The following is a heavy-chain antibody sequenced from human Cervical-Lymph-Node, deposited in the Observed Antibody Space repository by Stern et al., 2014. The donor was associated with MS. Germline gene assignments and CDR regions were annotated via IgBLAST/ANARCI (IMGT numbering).Heavy chain of an antibody. V-gene: IGHV3-21*02. D-gene: IGHD4-17*01. Sequence: EVQLVESGGGLVKPGGSLRLSCAASGFTFSSYSMNWVRQAPGKGLEWVSSISSSSSYIYYADSVKGRFTISRDNAKNSLYLQMNSLRAEDTAVYYCPRTDQHGDSRTSFDYWGQGTLVTVSS. CDR3: PRTDQHGDSRTSFDY. CDR1: GFTFSSYS. J-gene: IGHJ4*02. CDR2: ISSSSSYI.